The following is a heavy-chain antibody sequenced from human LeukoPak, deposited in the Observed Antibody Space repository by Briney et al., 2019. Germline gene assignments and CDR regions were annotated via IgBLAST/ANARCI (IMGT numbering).Heavy chain of an antibody. J-gene: IGHJ4*02. V-gene: IGHV4-34*01. D-gene: IGHD5-18*01. CDR3: GLHVDTAMVTADY. CDR2: IYHSGST. Sequence: SETLSLTCAVYGGSFSGYYWSWIRQPPGKGLEWIGYIYHSGSTYYNPSLKSRVTISVDRSKNQFSLKLSSVTAADTAVYYCGLHVDTAMVTADYWGQGTLVTVSS. CDR1: GGSFSGYY.